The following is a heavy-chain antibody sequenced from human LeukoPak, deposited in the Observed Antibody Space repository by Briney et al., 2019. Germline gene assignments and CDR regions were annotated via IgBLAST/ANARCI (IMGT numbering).Heavy chain of an antibody. Sequence: SQTLSLTCAISGDSVSSNSAAWNWIRQSPSRGLEWLGRTYYMSKWNTEYAVSVESRITINPDTSKNQFSLLLSSVTPEDTAVYYCARAGHGSHWFGPWGQGTLVTVSS. CDR3: ARAGHGSHWFGP. V-gene: IGHV6-1*01. J-gene: IGHJ5*02. CDR1: GDSVSSNSAA. CDR2: TYYMSKWNT. D-gene: IGHD6-19*01.